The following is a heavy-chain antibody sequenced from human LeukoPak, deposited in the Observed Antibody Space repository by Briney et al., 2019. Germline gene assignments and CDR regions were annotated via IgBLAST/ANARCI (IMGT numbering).Heavy chain of an antibody. V-gene: IGHV4-39*01. CDR1: GSSISTSDSF. CDR2: IYYSGST. CDR3: ARNRGSNFDWSDY. D-gene: IGHD3-9*01. J-gene: IGHJ4*02. Sequence: SETLSLTCTVSGSSISTSDSFWDWMRQPPGKGPEWIGSIYYSGSTFYNPSLKSRVALSVDTSKNQFSLRLNSVTAADTAVYYCARNRGSNFDWSDYWGQGILVTVSS.